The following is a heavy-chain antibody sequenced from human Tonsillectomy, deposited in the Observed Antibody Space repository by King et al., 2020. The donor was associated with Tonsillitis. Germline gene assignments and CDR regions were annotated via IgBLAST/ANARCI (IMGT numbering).Heavy chain of an antibody. CDR1: GFTFSSYG. Sequence: VQLVESWGGVVQPGRSLRLSCAASGFTFSSYGMHWLRQAPGKGLEWVAVISYDGSNKYYADSVKGRFTISRDNSKNTLYLQMNSLRAEDTAVYYCAKGLYYYDSSGYFDTFDIWGQGTMVTVSS. CDR2: ISYDGSNK. J-gene: IGHJ3*02. V-gene: IGHV3-30*18. D-gene: IGHD3-22*01. CDR3: AKGLYYYDSSGYFDTFDI.